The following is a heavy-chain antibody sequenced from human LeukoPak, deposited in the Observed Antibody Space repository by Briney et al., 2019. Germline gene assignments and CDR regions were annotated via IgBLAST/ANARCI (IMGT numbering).Heavy chain of an antibody. D-gene: IGHD1-14*01. V-gene: IGHV4-39*01. Sequence: KPSETLSLTCTVSGGPISSSSYYWGWIRQPPGKGLEWIGSIYSSGSTYYNPSLKSRVTISVDTSKNQFSLKLSSVTAADTAVYYCARGRDRMVYWGQGTLVTVSS. J-gene: IGHJ4*02. CDR1: GGPISSSSYY. CDR2: IYSSGST. CDR3: ARGRDRMVY.